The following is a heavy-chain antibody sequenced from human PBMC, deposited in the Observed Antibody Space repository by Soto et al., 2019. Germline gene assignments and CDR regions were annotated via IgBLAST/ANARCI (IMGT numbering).Heavy chain of an antibody. CDR3: ERSETYLGG. J-gene: IGHJ6*02. CDR1: RDTFNKYA. V-gene: IGHV1-69*01. CDR2: IIPIFSSR. D-gene: IGHD3-16*01. Sequence: QVQLVQSGAEVKKPGSSVKVSCKTSRDTFNKYAFNWVRQAPGQGLDWMGWIIPIFSSRNYAEKFQGRVTITAYDSTSTAYMELRSLRFEDTAVYDCERSETYLGGWGQGTTVTVS.